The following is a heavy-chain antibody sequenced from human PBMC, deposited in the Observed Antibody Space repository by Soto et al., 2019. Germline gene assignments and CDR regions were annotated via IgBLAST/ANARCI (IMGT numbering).Heavy chain of an antibody. CDR1: GGSISSYY. CDR2: IYYSGST. Sequence: SETLSLTCTVSGGSISSYYWSWIRQPPGKGLEWIGYIYYSGSTNYNPSLKSRVTISVDTSKNQFSLRLSSVTAADTAFYYCARIDGSGWFFDYWGQGTLVTVSS. J-gene: IGHJ4*02. V-gene: IGHV4-59*01. D-gene: IGHD6-19*01. CDR3: ARIDGSGWFFDY.